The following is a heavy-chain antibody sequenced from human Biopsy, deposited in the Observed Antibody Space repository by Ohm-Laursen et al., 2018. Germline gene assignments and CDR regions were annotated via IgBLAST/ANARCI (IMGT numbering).Heavy chain of an antibody. V-gene: IGHV4-61*01. CDR3: ARESALAGDFDS. J-gene: IGHJ4*02. D-gene: IGHD6-19*01. CDR1: GASVTSGSYY. CDR2: ISNIGST. Sequence: TLSLTCTVSGASVTSGSYYWSWSRQPPGKGLEWLGYISNIGSTNYNPSLKSRVTISVDTSKNHFSLKLTSVTAADTAVYYCARESALAGDFDSWGQGPLVSASS.